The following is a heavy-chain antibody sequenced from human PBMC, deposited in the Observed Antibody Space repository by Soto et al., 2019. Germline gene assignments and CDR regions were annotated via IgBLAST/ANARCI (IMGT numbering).Heavy chain of an antibody. CDR2: TRNKANSYTT. J-gene: IGHJ6*02. D-gene: IGHD3-10*01. Sequence: GGSLRLSCAASGFTFSVHYMDWVRQAPGKGLEWVGRTRNKANSYTTDYAASVKGRFTISRDESKNSLYLQMNSLKTEDTAVYYCARGPIRFRAQYYYYDMDVWGQGTKVTVYS. CDR3: ARGPIRFRAQYYYYDMDV. CDR1: GFTFSVHY. V-gene: IGHV3-72*01.